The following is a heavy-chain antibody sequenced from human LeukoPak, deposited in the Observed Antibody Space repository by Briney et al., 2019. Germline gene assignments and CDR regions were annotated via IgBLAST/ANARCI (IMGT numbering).Heavy chain of an antibody. CDR1: GFTFDDYA. D-gene: IGHD3-3*01. J-gene: IGHJ4*02. Sequence: GGSLRLSCAASGFTFDDYAMNWVRQAPGKGLEWVSSISSSSSYIYYADPVKGRFTISRDNAKNSLYLQMNSLRAEDTAVYYCARGRYDFWSGYSGGPDFDYWGQGTLVTVSS. CDR2: ISSSSSYI. V-gene: IGHV3-21*01. CDR3: ARGRYDFWSGYSGGPDFDY.